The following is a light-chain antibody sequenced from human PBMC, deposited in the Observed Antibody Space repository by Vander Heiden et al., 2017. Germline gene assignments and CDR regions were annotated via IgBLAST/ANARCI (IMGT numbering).Light chain of an antibody. J-gene: IGKJ5*01. CDR1: QSVSSN. Sequence: EIVMTQSPATLSVSPGERATLSCRASQSVSSNLAWYQQKPGQAPRLLIYGASTRATGIPARFSGSGSVTEFTLTISSLQSEDFALYYCQQYDNWPPRITFGQGTRLEIK. V-gene: IGKV3-15*01. CDR2: GAS. CDR3: QQYDNWPPRIT.